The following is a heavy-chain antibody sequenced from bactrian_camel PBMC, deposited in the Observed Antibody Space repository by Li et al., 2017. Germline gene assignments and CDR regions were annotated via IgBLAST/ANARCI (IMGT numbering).Heavy chain of an antibody. Sequence: HVQLVESGGGSVQAGGSLKLSCAASGYTYRRNSCVGWFRQAPGKEREGVAGIDIDGNTDYVDSVKGRFTISRDNAKNTVYLQMNSLKPGDTAMYYCAANPRSWYRCGLSPHDRTDFGYWGQGTQVTVS. CDR1: GYTYRRNSC. J-gene: IGHJ6*01. CDR2: IDIDGNT. D-gene: IGHD6*01. CDR3: AANPRSWYRCGLSPHDRTDFGY. V-gene: IGHV3S53*01.